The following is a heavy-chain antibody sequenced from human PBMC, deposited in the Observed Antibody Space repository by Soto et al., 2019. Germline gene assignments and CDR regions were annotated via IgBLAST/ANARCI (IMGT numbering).Heavy chain of an antibody. CDR3: AREGGGSARYFDY. CDR1: GYTFSAHG. D-gene: IGHD6-25*01. J-gene: IGHJ4*02. V-gene: IGHV3-33*01. Sequence: GGSLRLSCGAFGYTFSAHGMHWVRQAPGKGLEWVAVIWYDGGTKLYADSVKGRFTISRDNSKNILYLQMDGLRAEDTAVYYCAREGGGSARYFDYGGQGTPVTVSS. CDR2: IWYDGGTK.